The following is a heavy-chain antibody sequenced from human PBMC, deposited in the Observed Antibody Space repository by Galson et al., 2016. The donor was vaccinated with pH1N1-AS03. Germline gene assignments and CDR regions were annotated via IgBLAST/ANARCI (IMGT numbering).Heavy chain of an antibody. CDR2: IIAIFGTA. D-gene: IGHD3-3*01. J-gene: IGHJ6*02. CDR3: SRDLVLRFLERSPYDYNAMDV. V-gene: IGHV1-69*13. Sequence: SVKVSCKASGGTFINYAISWVRQAPGQGLEWMGGIIAIFGTANYAQKFQGRVTITADESTSTAYMEVNSLGSEDTAVYYCSRDLVLRFLERSPYDYNAMDVWGQGTTVTVSS. CDR1: GGTFINYA.